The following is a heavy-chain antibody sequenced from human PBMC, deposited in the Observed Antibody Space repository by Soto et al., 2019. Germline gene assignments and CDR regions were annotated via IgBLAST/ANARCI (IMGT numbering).Heavy chain of an antibody. CDR1: GGSISSYD. Sequence: QVQLQESGPGLVKPSETLSLSCTVSGGSISSYDWSWFRQSPGKRMEWIGYVHHSWGSSYNPSLQSRVAISLDPSKSQFSLKVTSVTATNTAVYYCARQGFGPLHGLVDVWGQGTTVTVSS. D-gene: IGHD3-10*01. V-gene: IGHV4-59*08. J-gene: IGHJ6*02. CDR3: ARQGFGPLHGLVDV. CDR2: VHHSWGS.